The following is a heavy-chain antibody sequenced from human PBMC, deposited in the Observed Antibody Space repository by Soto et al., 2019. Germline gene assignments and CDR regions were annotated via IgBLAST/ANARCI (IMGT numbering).Heavy chain of an antibody. Sequence: PGGSLRLSCTASGFTFGDYAMSWFRQAPGKGLEWVGFIRSKAYGGTTEYAASVKGRFTISRDDSKSIAYLQMNSLRTEDTAVYYCTRDEFCTHGVCYSQGAPYWGQGTLVTVSS. CDR1: GFTFGDYA. CDR2: IRSKAYGGTT. J-gene: IGHJ4*02. V-gene: IGHV3-49*03. D-gene: IGHD2-8*01. CDR3: TRDEFCTHGVCYSQGAPY.